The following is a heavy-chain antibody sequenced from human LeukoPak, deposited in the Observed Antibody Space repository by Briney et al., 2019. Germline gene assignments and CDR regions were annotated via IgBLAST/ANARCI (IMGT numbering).Heavy chain of an antibody. V-gene: IGHV1-69*13. J-gene: IGHJ4*02. D-gene: IGHD3-22*01. CDR1: GGTFSSYA. CDR3: ATYDSSGYYYMFDY. CDR2: IIPIFGTA. Sequence: ASVKVSCKASGGTFSSYAISWMRKAPGQGLEWMGGIIPIFGTANYEQKFQGRVTITADESTSTAYMELSSLRSEDTAVYYCATYDSSGYYYMFDYWGQGTLVTVSS.